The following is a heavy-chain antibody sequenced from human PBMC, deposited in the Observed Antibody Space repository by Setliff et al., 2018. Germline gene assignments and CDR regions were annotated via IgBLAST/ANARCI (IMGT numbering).Heavy chain of an antibody. CDR1: GDSISSRRNY. J-gene: IGHJ6*03. Sequence: SETLSLTCTVSGDSISSRRNYWGWFRQPAGKELEWIGQIYTSWSTKYNPSLKSRFTISRDNAKNSLYLQMNSLRAEDTAVYYCVRDDVRGYYMDVWGKGTTVTVSS. CDR2: IYTSWST. D-gene: IGHD3-10*02. V-gene: IGHV4-61*09. CDR3: VRDDVRGYYMDV.